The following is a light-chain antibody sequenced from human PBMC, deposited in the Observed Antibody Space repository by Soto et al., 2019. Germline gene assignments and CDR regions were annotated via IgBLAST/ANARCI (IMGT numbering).Light chain of an antibody. V-gene: IGKV3-20*01. CDR2: GAS. CDR3: QQYGRSPPVT. CDR1: QSVSSSY. Sequence: EIVLTQSPGTLSFSPGERATLSCRASQSVSSSYLAWYQQKPGQAPRLLIYGASSRATGIPDRFSGSESGTDLPLTISRLEPEDFAVYSCQQYGRSPPVTFGPGTKVDIK. J-gene: IGKJ3*01.